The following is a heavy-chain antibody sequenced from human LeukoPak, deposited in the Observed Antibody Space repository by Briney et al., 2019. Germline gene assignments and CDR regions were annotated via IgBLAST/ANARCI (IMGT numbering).Heavy chain of an antibody. Sequence: SETLSLTCTVSGGSISSYYWSWIRQPPGKGLEWIGYIYYSASTNYNPSLKSRVTISVDTSKNQFSLRLSSVTAADTAVYYCARRGTAYCRGGNCYSDKYFDYWGQGTQVTVSS. CDR1: GGSISSYY. J-gene: IGHJ4*02. CDR2: IYYSAST. CDR3: ARRGTAYCRGGNCYSDKYFDY. V-gene: IGHV4-59*12. D-gene: IGHD2-15*01.